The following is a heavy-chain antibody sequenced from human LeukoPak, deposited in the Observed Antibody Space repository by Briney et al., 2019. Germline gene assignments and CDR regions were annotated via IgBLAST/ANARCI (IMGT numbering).Heavy chain of an antibody. Sequence: SETLSLTCTVSGYSISSGYYWGWIRQPPGKGLEWIASIYHSGSTYYKPSLKSRVTISVDTSKNQFSLKVSSVTAADTAVYYCASRKLGNDYWGQGTLVTVSS. CDR1: GYSISSGYY. CDR3: ASRKLGNDY. D-gene: IGHD7-27*01. J-gene: IGHJ4*01. CDR2: IYHSGST. V-gene: IGHV4-38-2*02.